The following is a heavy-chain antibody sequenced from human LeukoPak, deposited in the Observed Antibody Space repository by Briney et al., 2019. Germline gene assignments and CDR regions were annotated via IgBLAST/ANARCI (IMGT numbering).Heavy chain of an antibody. V-gene: IGHV1-2*02. CDR3: ARDERITMVRGVSHFDY. Sequence: ASVKVSCKASGYTFTGYYMHWVRQAPGQGLEWMGWINPNSGGTNYAQKFQGRVTMTRDTSISTAYMELSRLRSDDTAVYYCARDERITMVRGVSHFDYWGQGTLVTVSS. CDR2: INPNSGGT. CDR1: GYTFTGYY. J-gene: IGHJ4*02. D-gene: IGHD3-10*01.